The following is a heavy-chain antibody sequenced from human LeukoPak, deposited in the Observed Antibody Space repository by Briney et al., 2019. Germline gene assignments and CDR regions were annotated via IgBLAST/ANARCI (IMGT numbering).Heavy chain of an antibody. Sequence: ASVKVSCKASGYTFTSYAMHWVRQAPGQRLEWMGWINAGNGNTKYSQEFQGRVTITRDTSASTAYMEMSSLRSEDMAVYYCAREGIDSSSSGYFDYWGQGTLVTVPS. CDR3: AREGIDSSSSGYFDY. V-gene: IGHV1-3*03. J-gene: IGHJ4*02. CDR1: GYTFTSYA. CDR2: INAGNGNT. D-gene: IGHD6-6*01.